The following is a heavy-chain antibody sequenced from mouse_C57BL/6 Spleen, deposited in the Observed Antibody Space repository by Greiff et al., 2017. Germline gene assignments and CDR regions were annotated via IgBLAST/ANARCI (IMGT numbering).Heavy chain of an antibody. V-gene: IGHV1-22*01. D-gene: IGHD1-1*02. CDR3: AGVAELSYAMDY. CDR2: INPNNGGT. CDR1: GYTFTDYN. J-gene: IGHJ4*01. Sequence: EVQLQQSGPELVKPGASVKMSCKASGYTFTDYNMHWVKQSHGKSLEWIGYINPNNGGTSYNQKFKGKATLTVNKSSSTAYMELRSLTSEDSAVYYCAGVAELSYAMDYWGQGTSVTVSS.